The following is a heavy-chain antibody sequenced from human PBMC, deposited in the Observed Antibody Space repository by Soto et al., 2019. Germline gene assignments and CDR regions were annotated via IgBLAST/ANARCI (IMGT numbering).Heavy chain of an antibody. CDR2: IYYSGST. D-gene: IGHD6-6*01. CDR1: GGSISSGGYY. CDR3: ARGRGPSSIAARPGNYFDY. J-gene: IGHJ4*02. V-gene: IGHV4-31*03. Sequence: SETLSLTCTVSGGSISSGGYYWSWIRQHPGKGLEWIGYIYYSGSTYYNPSLKSRVTISVDTSKNQFSLKLSSVTAADTAVYYCARGRGPSSIAARPGNYFDYWGQGTLVTVSS.